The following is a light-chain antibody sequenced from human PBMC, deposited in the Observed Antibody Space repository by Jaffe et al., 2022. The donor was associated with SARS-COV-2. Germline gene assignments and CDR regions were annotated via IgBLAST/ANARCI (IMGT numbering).Light chain of an antibody. Sequence: QSVLTQPPSVSAAPGQKVTISCSGSTSNIGNNYVSWYQQLPGTAPKLLIYENNKRPSGIPDRFSGSKSGTSATLGIAGLQTGDEAHYYCGTWDSSLSSAVFGGGTEVTVL. V-gene: IGLV1-51*02. CDR3: GTWDSSLSSAV. CDR2: ENN. J-gene: IGLJ2*01. CDR1: TSNIGNNY.